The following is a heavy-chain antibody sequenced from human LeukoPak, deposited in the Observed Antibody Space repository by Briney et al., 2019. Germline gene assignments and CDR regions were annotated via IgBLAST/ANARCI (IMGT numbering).Heavy chain of an antibody. Sequence: GASVKVSCKASGFTFTSSAVQWVRQARGQRLEWIGWIVVGSGNTNCAQKFQERVTITRDMSTSTAYMELSSLRSEDTAVYYCAAGSDYYDLIYGMDVWGQGTTVTVSS. D-gene: IGHD3-22*01. V-gene: IGHV1-58*01. CDR2: IVVGSGNT. J-gene: IGHJ6*02. CDR3: AAGSDYYDLIYGMDV. CDR1: GFTFTSSA.